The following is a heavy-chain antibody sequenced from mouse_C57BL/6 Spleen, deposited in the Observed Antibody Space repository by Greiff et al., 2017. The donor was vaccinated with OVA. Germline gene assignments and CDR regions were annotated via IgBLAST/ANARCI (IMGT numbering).Heavy chain of an antibody. CDR3: ARALYGNYYYAMDY. CDR2: INYDGSST. D-gene: IGHD2-1*01. CDR1: GFTFSDYY. Sequence: EVQLVESEGGLVQPGSSMKLSCTASGFTFSDYYMAWVRQVPEKGLEWVANINYDGSSTYYLDSLKSRFIISRDNAKNILYLQMSSLKSEDTATYYCARALYGNYYYAMDYWGQGTSVTVSS. V-gene: IGHV5-16*01. J-gene: IGHJ4*01.